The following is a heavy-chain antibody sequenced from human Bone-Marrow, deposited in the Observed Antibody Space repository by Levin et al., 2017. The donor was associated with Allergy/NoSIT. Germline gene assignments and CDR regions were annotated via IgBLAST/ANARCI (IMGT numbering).Heavy chain of an antibody. CDR2: MSYDGSNK. J-gene: IGHJ5*02. Sequence: AGGSLRLSCAASGFTFSSYAMHWVRQAPGKGLEWVALMSYDGSNKYYADSVRGRFTISRDNSKNTLYLQMNSLRAEDTAVYYCAKDRYCTNGVCSNWFDPWGQGTLVTVSS. D-gene: IGHD2-8*01. CDR3: AKDRYCTNGVCSNWFDP. V-gene: IGHV3-30*18. CDR1: GFTFSSYA.